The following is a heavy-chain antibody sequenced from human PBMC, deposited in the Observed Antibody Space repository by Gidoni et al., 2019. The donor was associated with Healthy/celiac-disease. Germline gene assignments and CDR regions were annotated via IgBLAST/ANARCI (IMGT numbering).Heavy chain of an antibody. D-gene: IGHD2-15*01. J-gene: IGHJ5*02. V-gene: IGHV3-30*16. CDR3: ARGCSGGSCYRSYRFDP. CDR1: GFTFSSYA. Sequence: QVQLVESGGGVVQPGRSLRLSCPAPGFTFSSYAMPWVRQAPGQGLEWVAVISYDGSNKYYADSVKGRFTISRDNSKNTLYLQMNSLRAEDTAVYYCARGCSGGSCYRSYRFDPWGQGTLVTVSS. CDR2: ISYDGSNK.